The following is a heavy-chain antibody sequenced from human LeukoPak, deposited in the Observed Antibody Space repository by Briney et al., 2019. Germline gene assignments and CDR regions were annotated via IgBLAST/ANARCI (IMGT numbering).Heavy chain of an antibody. CDR1: GFTFSGYG. J-gene: IGHJ3*02. D-gene: IGHD3-10*01. CDR2: ISGSGGST. V-gene: IGHV3-23*01. CDR3: AKDYYGSGSYYQGHNDAFDI. Sequence: GGSLRLSCAASGFTFSGYGMSWVRQAPGKGLEWVSAISGSGGSTYYADSVKGRFTISRDNSKNTLYLQMNSLRAEDTAVYYCAKDYYGSGSYYQGHNDAFDIWGQGTMVTVSS.